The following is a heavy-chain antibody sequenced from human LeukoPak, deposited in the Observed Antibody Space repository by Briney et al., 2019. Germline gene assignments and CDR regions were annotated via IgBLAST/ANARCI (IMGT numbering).Heavy chain of an antibody. J-gene: IGHJ4*02. CDR2: ISSGSSYI. CDR1: GFTLSRYS. Sequence: GGSLRLSCAASGFTLSRYSMNWVRQAPGKGLEWVSSISSGSSYIYYAGSVKGRFTISRDNAKNSLYLQMNSLRAEDTALYYCARDSRHLSSTRGGLKESRGAFFDYWGQGTLVTVSS. CDR3: ARDSRHLSSTRGGLKESRGAFFDY. D-gene: IGHD6-13*01. V-gene: IGHV3-21*04.